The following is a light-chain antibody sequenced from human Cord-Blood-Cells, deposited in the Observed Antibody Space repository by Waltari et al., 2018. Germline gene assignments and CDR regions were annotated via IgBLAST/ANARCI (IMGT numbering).Light chain of an antibody. CDR2: EVS. V-gene: IGLV2-8*01. J-gene: IGLJ2*01. CDR1: SSDVGGYNY. Sequence: QSALTQPPPASGSPGQSVTISCPGTSSDVGGYNYVSWYQHHPGKAPKRMIYEVSKRPSGVPDRFSGSKSGNTASLTVSGLQAEDEADYYCSSYAGSNNVGFGGGTKLTVL. CDR3: SSYAGSNNVG.